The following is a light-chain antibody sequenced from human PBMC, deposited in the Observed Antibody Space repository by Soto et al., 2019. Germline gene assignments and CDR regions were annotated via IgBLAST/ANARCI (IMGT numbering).Light chain of an antibody. CDR2: ATS. V-gene: IGKV3-20*01. Sequence: EIVLTQSPGTLSLSPGERATLSCRASQSVSSRDLAWYQQKPGQAPRLLIYATSSRAAGIPDRFSGSGSGTDFTLTISSLEHEDVAVYYCQQYDNSPGYTFGQGTKLEIK. CDR3: QQYDNSPGYT. J-gene: IGKJ2*01. CDR1: QSVSSRD.